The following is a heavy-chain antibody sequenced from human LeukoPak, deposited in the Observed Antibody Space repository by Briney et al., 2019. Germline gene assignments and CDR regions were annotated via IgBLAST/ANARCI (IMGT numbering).Heavy chain of an antibody. CDR2: MNPNSGNT. CDR3: ARRPSYCSSTSCYRRWFDP. CDR1: GYTFTSYD. D-gene: IGHD2-2*01. V-gene: IGHV1-8*01. J-gene: IGHJ5*02. Sequence: ASVKVSCKASGYTFTSYDINWVRQATGQGLEWMGWMNPNSGNTGYAQKLQGRVTMTRNTSISTAYMELSSLRSEDTAVYYCARRPSYCSSTSCYRRWFDPWGQGTLVTVSS.